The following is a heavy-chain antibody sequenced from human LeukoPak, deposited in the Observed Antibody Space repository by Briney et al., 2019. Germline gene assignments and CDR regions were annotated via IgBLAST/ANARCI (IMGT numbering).Heavy chain of an antibody. CDR1: GFIFSSYS. Sequence: GGSLRLSCAASGFIFSSYSMSWIRQTPGKGLEWVSYISSSGSAMFYADSVKGRFTISRDNAKNSLYLQMNSLRAEDTAVYYCARVVYCSGGSCHIFAFDIWGQGTMVTVSS. V-gene: IGHV3-11*01. J-gene: IGHJ3*02. CDR3: ARVVYCSGGSCHIFAFDI. CDR2: ISSSGSAM. D-gene: IGHD2-15*01.